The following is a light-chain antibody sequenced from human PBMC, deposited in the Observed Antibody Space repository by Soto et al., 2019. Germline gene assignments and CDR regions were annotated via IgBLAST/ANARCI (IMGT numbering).Light chain of an antibody. CDR1: ISNIGNHY. Sequence: QSVLTQPPSASGTPGQRVTISCSGSISNIGNHYVYWYEQLPGTAPKLLIFRNTYRPSGVPDRFSGSTSGTSASLAISGLRSEDEADYYCAAWDDSLSGLVFGGGTKVTVL. CDR2: RNT. CDR3: AAWDDSLSGLV. J-gene: IGLJ3*02. V-gene: IGLV1-47*01.